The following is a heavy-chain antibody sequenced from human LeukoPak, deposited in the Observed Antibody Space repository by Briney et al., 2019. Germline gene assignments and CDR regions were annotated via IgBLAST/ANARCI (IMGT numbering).Heavy chain of an antibody. J-gene: IGHJ4*02. D-gene: IGHD3-10*01. Sequence: GGSLRLSCAAFGFTFSSYAMTWVRQAPGKGLEWVSGISGGNGATYYADSVKGRFTISTDNSKNTLCLQMNSLRVEDTAVYYCAKSYYYGSGSPSLDYWGQGTLVTVSS. CDR1: GFTFSSYA. CDR3: AKSYYYGSGSPSLDY. CDR2: ISGGNGAT. V-gene: IGHV3-23*01.